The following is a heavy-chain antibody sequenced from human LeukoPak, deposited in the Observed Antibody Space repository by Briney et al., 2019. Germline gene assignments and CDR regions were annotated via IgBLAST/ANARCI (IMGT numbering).Heavy chain of an antibody. CDR3: ARDAFRYYYDSSGYYGDFDY. D-gene: IGHD3-22*01. CDR1: GGSISSYY. V-gene: IGHV4-4*07. CDR2: IYTSGST. Sequence: SETLSLTCTVSGGSISSYYWSWIRQPAGKGLEWIGRIYTSGSTNYNPSLKSRVTMSVDTSKNQFSPKLSSVTAADTAVYYCARDAFRYYYDSSGYYGDFDYWGQGTLVTVSS. J-gene: IGHJ4*02.